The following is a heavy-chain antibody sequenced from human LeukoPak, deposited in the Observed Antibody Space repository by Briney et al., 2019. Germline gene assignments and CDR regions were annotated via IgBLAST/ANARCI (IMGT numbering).Heavy chain of an antibody. J-gene: IGHJ4*02. Sequence: ASVKVSCKASGYTFTSYDINWVRQATGQGLEWMGWMNPNSGNTGYAQKFQGRVTITADESTSTAYMELSSLRSEDTAVYYCARAGAWREGYFDYWGQGTLVTVSS. CDR3: ARAGAWREGYFDY. CDR1: GYTFTSYD. D-gene: IGHD1-1*01. CDR2: MNPNSGNT. V-gene: IGHV1-8*03.